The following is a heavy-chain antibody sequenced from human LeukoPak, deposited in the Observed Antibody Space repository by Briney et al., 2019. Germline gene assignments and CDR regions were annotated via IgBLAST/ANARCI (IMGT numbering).Heavy chain of an antibody. V-gene: IGHV1-69*13. J-gene: IGHJ4*02. CDR2: IIPIFGTA. D-gene: IGHD3-22*01. CDR3: ATDFRDGPMIVVVPWGY. Sequence: SVKVSCKASGGTFSSYAISWVRQAPGQGLEWMGGIIPIFGTANYAQKFQGRVTITADESTSTAYMELSSLRSEDTAVYYCATDFRDGPMIVVVPWGYWGQGTLVTVSS. CDR1: GGTFSSYA.